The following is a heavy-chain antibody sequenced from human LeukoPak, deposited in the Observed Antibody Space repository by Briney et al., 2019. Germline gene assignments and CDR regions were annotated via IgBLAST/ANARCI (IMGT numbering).Heavy chain of an antibody. Sequence: GGSLRLSCTVSGFIFSSKWMSWVRQAPGKGLECVANIDQHGNEKYYADSLRGRFTISRDNAKNSVYLVMNSLRAEDTAVYYCVRYDFWTGFSFDQWGQGTLVTVSS. CDR3: VRYDFWTGFSFDQ. CDR2: IDQHGNEK. J-gene: IGHJ4*02. V-gene: IGHV3-7*01. D-gene: IGHD3-3*01. CDR1: GFIFSSKW.